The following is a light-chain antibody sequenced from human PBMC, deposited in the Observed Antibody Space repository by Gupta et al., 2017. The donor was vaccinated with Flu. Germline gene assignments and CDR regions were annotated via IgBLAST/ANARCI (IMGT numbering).Light chain of an antibody. CDR3: QQYGSSPWT. J-gene: IGKJ1*01. CDR1: QSASSSY. Sequence: EIVLTQPPGTLSLSPGERATLSCRASQSASSSYLAWYQQKPGQAPRLLIYGASSRATDIPDRFSGSGSGTDFTLTISRLEPEDFAVYYCQQYGSSPWTFGQGTKVEIK. V-gene: IGKV3-20*01. CDR2: GAS.